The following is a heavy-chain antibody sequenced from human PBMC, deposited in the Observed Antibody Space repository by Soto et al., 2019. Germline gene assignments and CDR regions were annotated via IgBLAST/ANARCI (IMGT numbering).Heavy chain of an antibody. CDR3: AKDRWRLRGSIRSPYCFDY. CDR1: GFTFSSYA. CDR2: ISGSGGST. Sequence: EVQLLESGGGLVQPGGSLRLSCAASGFTFSSYAMSWVRQAPGKGLEWVSAISGSGGSTYYADSVKGRFTISRDNSKNTLYLQMNSLRAEDTAVYYCAKDRWRLRGSIRSPYCFDYWGQGTLVTVSS. D-gene: IGHD2-21*01. V-gene: IGHV3-23*01. J-gene: IGHJ4*02.